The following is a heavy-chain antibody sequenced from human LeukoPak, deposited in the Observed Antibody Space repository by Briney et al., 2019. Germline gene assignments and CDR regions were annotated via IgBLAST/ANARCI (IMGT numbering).Heavy chain of an antibody. V-gene: IGHV3-30-3*01. D-gene: IGHD2-2*01. CDR2: ISFDGSSK. CDR3: ANHLACGSTSCPPFDS. CDR1: GFTFSSYA. Sequence: RGSLRLSCAASGFTFSSYAIHWVRQAPGKGLEWVAVISFDGSSKYYADSVKGRFTISRDNSKNTLYLQMDSLRAEDTAVYYCANHLACGSTSCPPFDSWGQGTLVTVSS. J-gene: IGHJ4*02.